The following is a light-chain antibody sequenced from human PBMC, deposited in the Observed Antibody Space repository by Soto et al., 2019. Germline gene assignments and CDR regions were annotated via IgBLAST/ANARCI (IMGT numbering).Light chain of an antibody. CDR3: QQYSTFPVT. CDR1: QSINKW. V-gene: IGKV1-5*03. Sequence: DIQMTQSPSTLSASVGDRVIITCRASQSINKWLAWFQQRPGEAPKVLIYEASNLERGVPSRFSGSGSGTEFTLTISSLQPDDFATYYCQQYSTFPVTFGQGTRLEIK. J-gene: IGKJ5*01. CDR2: EAS.